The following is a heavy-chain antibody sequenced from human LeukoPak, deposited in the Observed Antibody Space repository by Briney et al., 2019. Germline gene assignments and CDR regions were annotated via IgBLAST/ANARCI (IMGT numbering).Heavy chain of an antibody. Sequence: GGSLRLSCAVSGFTFSTFWMSWVRQAPGKGLEWVANIKQDGSEKYYVDSVKGRFAISRDNAKNSLYLQMNSLRAEDTAVYYCTGETYYFDYWGQGALVTVSS. CDR3: TGETYYFDY. CDR1: GFTFSTFW. V-gene: IGHV3-7*04. J-gene: IGHJ4*02. CDR2: IKQDGSEK.